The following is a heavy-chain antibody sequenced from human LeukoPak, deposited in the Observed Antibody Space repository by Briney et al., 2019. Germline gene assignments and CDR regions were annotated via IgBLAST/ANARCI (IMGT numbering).Heavy chain of an antibody. D-gene: IGHD3-10*01. CDR1: GDSISSNY. CDR2: IYTSGYT. Sequence: SETLSLTCTVSGDSISSNYWSWIRQPPGKGLEWIGRIYTSGYTNYNPSLKSRVAMSLDTSKNQFSLKLSSVTAADTAVYYCARGYYYGSGSPQFDYWGQGTLVTVSS. V-gene: IGHV4-4*07. CDR3: ARGYYYGSGSPQFDY. J-gene: IGHJ4*02.